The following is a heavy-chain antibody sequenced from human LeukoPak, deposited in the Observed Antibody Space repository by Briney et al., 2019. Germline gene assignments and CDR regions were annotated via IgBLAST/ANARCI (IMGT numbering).Heavy chain of an antibody. CDR3: ARDSAGSSWYYGMDV. CDR1: GYTFTSYG. CDR2: ISAYNGNT. V-gene: IGHV1-18*01. Sequence: ASVKVSCKASGYTFTSYGISWVRQAPGQGLEWMGWISAYNGNTNYAQKLQGRVTMTTDTSTSTAYMGLRSLRSDDTAVYYCARDSAGSSWYYGMDVWGQGTTVTVSS. D-gene: IGHD6-13*01. J-gene: IGHJ6*02.